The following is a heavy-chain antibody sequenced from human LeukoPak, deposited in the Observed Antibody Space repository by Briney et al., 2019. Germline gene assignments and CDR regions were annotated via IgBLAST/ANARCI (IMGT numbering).Heavy chain of an antibody. V-gene: IGHV3-7*05. Sequence: PGGSLRLSCAASGFTFSGYWMSWVRQAPGKGLEWVAHIKSDGSEKYYVDSVKGRFTISRDNAKNSLYLQMNSLRVDDTAVYYCAREGGGTDIWGQGTLVTVSS. CDR3: AREGGGTDI. CDR2: IKSDGSEK. CDR1: GFTFSGYW. D-gene: IGHD4-23*01. J-gene: IGHJ4*02.